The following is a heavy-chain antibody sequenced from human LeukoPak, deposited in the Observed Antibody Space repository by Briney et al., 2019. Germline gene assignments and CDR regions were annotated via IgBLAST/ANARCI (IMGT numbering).Heavy chain of an antibody. J-gene: IGHJ4*02. V-gene: IGHV3-30*04. Sequence: GGSLRLSCVASGFTFTNFAVHWVRQAPGKGLEWVAFISYDGSTKYYADSVKGRFTISRDNSKNTLYLQMNSLRTDDTAVYYCARKNGLDYWGQGTLVTVSS. CDR2: ISYDGSTK. CDR3: ARKNGLDY. CDR1: GFTFTNFA.